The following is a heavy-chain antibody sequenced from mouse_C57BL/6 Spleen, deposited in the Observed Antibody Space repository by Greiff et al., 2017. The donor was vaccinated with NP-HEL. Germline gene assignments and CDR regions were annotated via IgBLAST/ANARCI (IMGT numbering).Heavy chain of an antibody. CDR2: IYPRDGST. CDR1: GYTFTSYD. D-gene: IGHD1-1*01. Sequence: QVQLQQSGPELVKPGASVKLSCKASGYTFTSYDINWVKQRPGQGLEWIGWIYPRDGSTKYNEKFKGKATMTVDTSSSTAYMELHSLTSEDSAVSYCARLGFLLLRPWFAYWGQGTLVTVSA. CDR3: ARLGFLLLRPWFAY. J-gene: IGHJ3*01. V-gene: IGHV1-85*01.